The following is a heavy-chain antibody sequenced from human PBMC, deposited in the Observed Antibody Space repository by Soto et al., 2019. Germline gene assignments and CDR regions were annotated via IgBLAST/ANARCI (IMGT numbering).Heavy chain of an antibody. D-gene: IGHD3-22*01. Sequence: ASVKVSCKASGYTLTSYGGSWVRQAPGQGLEWMGWISAYNGNTNYAQKLQGRVTMTTDTSTSTAYMELRSLRSDDTAVYYCARVQGYYDSSGYEDAFDIWGQGTIVTVSS. V-gene: IGHV1-18*01. CDR3: ARVQGYYDSSGYEDAFDI. CDR2: ISAYNGNT. J-gene: IGHJ3*02. CDR1: GYTLTSYG.